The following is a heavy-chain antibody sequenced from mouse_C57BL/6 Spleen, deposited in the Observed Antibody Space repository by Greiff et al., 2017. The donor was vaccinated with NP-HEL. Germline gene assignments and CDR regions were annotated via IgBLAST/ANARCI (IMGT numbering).Heavy chain of an antibody. J-gene: IGHJ1*03. CDR2: IWRGGST. CDR3: AKNDYSNYLRFFDV. Sequence: VQLQQSGPGLVQPSQSLSITCTVSGFSLTTYGVHWFRQSPGKGLEWLGVIWRGGSTDYNAAFMSRLSITKDNSKSQVFFKMNSLQADDTAIYYCAKNDYSNYLRFFDVWGTGTTVTVSS. D-gene: IGHD2-5*01. V-gene: IGHV2-5*01. CDR1: GFSLTTYG.